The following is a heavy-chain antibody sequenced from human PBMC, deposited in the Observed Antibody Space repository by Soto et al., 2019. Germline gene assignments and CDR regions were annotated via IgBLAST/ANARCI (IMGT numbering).Heavy chain of an antibody. D-gene: IGHD3-3*02. J-gene: IGHJ4*02. CDR2: FLASGGNT. CDR3: ARGGATIFGVIDS. V-gene: IGHV1-46*01. Sequence: ASVKVSCKASGYSFFSYYIHWVRQAPGQGLEWMGRFLASGGNTFYAQRFRGRVSMTRETSSTNTVSLELTSLTSDDTAVYYCARGGATIFGVIDSCGQGTRVTVSS. CDR1: GYSFFSYY.